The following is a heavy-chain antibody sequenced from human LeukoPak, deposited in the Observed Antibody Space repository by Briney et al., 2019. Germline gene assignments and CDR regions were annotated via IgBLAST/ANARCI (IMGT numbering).Heavy chain of an antibody. Sequence: SETLSLTCTVSGASISSSSYYWGWIRQPPGKGLEWIGSIYYSGSTYCNPSLKSRVTISVDTSKNQFSLKLSSVTAADTAVYYCARDSSAVSTWGQGTLVTVSS. V-gene: IGHV4-39*07. J-gene: IGHJ4*02. CDR2: IYYSGST. D-gene: IGHD5/OR15-5a*01. CDR3: ARDSSAVST. CDR1: GASISSSSYY.